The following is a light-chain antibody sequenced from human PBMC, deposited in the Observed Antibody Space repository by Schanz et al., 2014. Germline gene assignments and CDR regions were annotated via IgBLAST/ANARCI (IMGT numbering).Light chain of an antibody. CDR3: QQYDDPPPHT. Sequence: DIQMTQSPSSVSASVGDRVTITCRASQGISTWLAWYQQKPGIAPKLLIYGASNLEAGVPSRFSGSGSGTDFTITIHGLQPEDIATYFCQQYDDPPPHTFGQGTKLEIK. CDR2: GAS. V-gene: IGKV1-33*01. CDR1: QGISTW. J-gene: IGKJ2*01.